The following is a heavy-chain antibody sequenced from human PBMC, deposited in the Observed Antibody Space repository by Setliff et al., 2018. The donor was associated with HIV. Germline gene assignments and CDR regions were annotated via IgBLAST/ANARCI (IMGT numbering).Heavy chain of an antibody. CDR1: GYTFTNYG. CDR3: ARGHYGDELFDY. J-gene: IGHJ4*02. Sequence: ASVKVSCKASGYTFTNYGITWVRQAPGHGLEWMGWLASYNDDANYAQNLQGRVTMTTDKSTSTAYMELRSLRSDDTAVYYCARGHYGDELFDYWGQGTLVTVSS. D-gene: IGHD4-17*01. V-gene: IGHV1-18*01. CDR2: LASYNDDA.